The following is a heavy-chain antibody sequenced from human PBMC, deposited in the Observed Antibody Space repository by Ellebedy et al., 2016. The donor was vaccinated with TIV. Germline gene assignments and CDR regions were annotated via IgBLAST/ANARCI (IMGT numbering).Heavy chain of an antibody. J-gene: IGHJ6*02. CDR3: ARGAYPFYGYGMDV. D-gene: IGHD2/OR15-2a*01. CDR2: IYYSGGT. Sequence: MPSETLSLTCNVSGGSLSRYYWSWIRQPPGKGLEWIAYIYYSGGTTYNPALKSRVSISVDTFKSQFSLSLRSVTAADTAVYYWARGAYPFYGYGMDVWGQGTTVTVSS. V-gene: IGHV4-59*01. CDR1: GGSLSRYY.